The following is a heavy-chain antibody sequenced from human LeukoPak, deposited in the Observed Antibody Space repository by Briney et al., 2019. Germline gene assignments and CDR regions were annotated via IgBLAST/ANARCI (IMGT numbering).Heavy chain of an antibody. Sequence: PGGSLRLSCAASGFTFSSYSMNWVRQAPGKGLEWVSSISSSSSYIYYADPVKGRFTISNAHDENSLYLQMNSLSAEDTAVYYCARDFDYYGSGSYYDYWGQGTLVTVSS. D-gene: IGHD3-10*01. V-gene: IGHV3-21*01. CDR2: ISSSSSYI. CDR3: ARDFDYYGSGSYYDY. CDR1: GFTFSSYS. J-gene: IGHJ4*02.